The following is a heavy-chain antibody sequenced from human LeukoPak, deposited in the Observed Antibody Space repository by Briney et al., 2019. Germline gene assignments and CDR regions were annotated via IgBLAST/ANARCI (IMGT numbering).Heavy chain of an antibody. CDR2: IYYSGST. Sequence: SETLSLTCTVSGGSISSYYWSWIRQPPGKGLEWIGYIYYSGSTNYNPSLKSRVTISVDTSKNQFSLKLSSVTAADTAVYYCARKPTSPYYYDSSGPGGFDYWGQGTLVTVSS. J-gene: IGHJ4*02. D-gene: IGHD3-22*01. V-gene: IGHV4-59*01. CDR3: ARKPTSPYYYDSSGPGGFDY. CDR1: GGSISSYY.